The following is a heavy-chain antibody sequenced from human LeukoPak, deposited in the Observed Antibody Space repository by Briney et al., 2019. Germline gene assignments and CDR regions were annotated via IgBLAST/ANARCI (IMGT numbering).Heavy chain of an antibody. CDR1: GGSFRSST. D-gene: IGHD3-22*01. J-gene: IGHJ5*02. CDR3: ARGPLHVALSSGSLKWLDP. Sequence: SVKVSCKASGGSFRSSTFAWVRQAPGRGLEWMGGIVPIFEAPNYALDFQGRATITTDESTSTVYLQLTSLISEDTAMYYCARGPLHVALSSGSLKWLDPWGQGSLVTVSS. V-gene: IGHV1-69*05. CDR2: IVPIFEAP.